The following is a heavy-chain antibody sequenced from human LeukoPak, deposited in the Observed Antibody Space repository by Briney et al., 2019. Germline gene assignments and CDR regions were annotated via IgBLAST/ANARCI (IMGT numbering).Heavy chain of an antibody. D-gene: IGHD6-13*01. J-gene: IGHJ4*02. V-gene: IGHV3-23*01. CDR2: ISGSGGST. CDR3: AERMSGYSGSIVDY. CDR1: GFTFSSYA. Sequence: GGSLRLSCAASGFTFSSYAMSWVRQAPGKGLEWVSAISGSGGSTYYADSVKGRFTISRDNSKNTLYLQMNSLRAEDTAVYYCAERMSGYSGSIVDYWGQGTLVTVSS.